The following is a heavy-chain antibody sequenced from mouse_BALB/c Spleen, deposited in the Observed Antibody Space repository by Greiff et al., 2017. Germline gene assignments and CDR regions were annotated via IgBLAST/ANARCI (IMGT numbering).Heavy chain of an antibody. CDR2: IRLKSNNYAT. Sequence: EVQGVESGGGLVQPGGSMKLSCVASGFTFSNYWMNWVRQSPEKGLEWVAEIRLKSNNYATHYAESVKGMFTISRDDSKSSVYLQMNNLRAEDTGIYYCTGIHYYGYGYWGQGTTLTVSS. J-gene: IGHJ2*01. V-gene: IGHV6-6*02. D-gene: IGHD1-2*01. CDR3: TGIHYYGYGY. CDR1: GFTFSNYW.